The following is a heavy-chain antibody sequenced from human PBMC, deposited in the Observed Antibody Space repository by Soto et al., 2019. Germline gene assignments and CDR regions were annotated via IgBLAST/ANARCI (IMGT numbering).Heavy chain of an antibody. J-gene: IGHJ3*02. CDR1: GYSFTSYW. Sequence: GESLKISCKGSGYSFTSYWIGWVRQMPGKGLEWMGIIYPGDSDTRYSPSFQGQVTISADKSISTAYLQWSSLKASDTAMYYCARDTYYYDSSGYNDAFDIWGQGTMVTVSS. V-gene: IGHV5-51*01. D-gene: IGHD3-22*01. CDR3: ARDTYYYDSSGYNDAFDI. CDR2: IYPGDSDT.